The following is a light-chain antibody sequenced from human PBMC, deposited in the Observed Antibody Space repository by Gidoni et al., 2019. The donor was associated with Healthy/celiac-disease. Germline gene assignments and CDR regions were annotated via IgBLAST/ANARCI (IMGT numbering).Light chain of an antibody. CDR3: QQYGSSPRT. CDR1: QSFSSSY. CDR2: GAS. V-gene: IGKV3-20*01. Sequence: EIVLTQSPGTLSLSPGDRATLSCRASQSFSSSYLGWYQQKPGQAPRLLIYGASSRATGIPDRFSGSGSGTDFTLTISRLEPEDFAVYYCQQYGSSPRTFGQGTKVEIK. J-gene: IGKJ1*01.